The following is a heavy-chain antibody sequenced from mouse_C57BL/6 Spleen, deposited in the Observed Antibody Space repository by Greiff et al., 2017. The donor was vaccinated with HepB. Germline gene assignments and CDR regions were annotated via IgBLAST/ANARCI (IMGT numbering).Heavy chain of an antibody. V-gene: IGHV1-15*01. CDR2: IDPETGGT. J-gene: IGHJ1*03. Sequence: QVQLQQSGAELVRPGASVTLSCKASGYTFTDYEMHWVKQTPVHGLEWIGAIDPETGGTAYNQKFKGKAILTADKSSSTAYMELRSLTSEDSAVYYGTNYGSSRYWYFDVWGTGTTVTVSS. CDR3: TNYGSSRYWYFDV. D-gene: IGHD1-1*01. CDR1: GYTFTDYE.